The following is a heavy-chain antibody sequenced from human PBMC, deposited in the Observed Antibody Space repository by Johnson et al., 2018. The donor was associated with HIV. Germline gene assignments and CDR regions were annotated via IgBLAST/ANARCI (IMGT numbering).Heavy chain of an antibody. Sequence: QVQLVESGGGVVQPGRSLRLSCAASGFTFSSYGMHWVRQAPGKGLEWVAVISYDGSNKYYADSVRGRLTISRDNSKNTLYLQMNSLRGEDTAVYYCARSKGSIWYGSAFDIWGQGTMVTVSS. D-gene: IGHD6-13*01. CDR2: ISYDGSNK. J-gene: IGHJ3*02. CDR1: GFTFSSYG. CDR3: ARSKGSIWYGSAFDI. V-gene: IGHV3-30*03.